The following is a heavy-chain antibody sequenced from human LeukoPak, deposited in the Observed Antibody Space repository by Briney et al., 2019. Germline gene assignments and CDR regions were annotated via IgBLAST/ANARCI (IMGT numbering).Heavy chain of an antibody. CDR1: GGSISSDSHY. D-gene: IGHD1-14*01. CDR3: ATIEPSRIDY. J-gene: IGHJ4*02. V-gene: IGHV4-39*01. Sequence: KTSETLSLTCIVSGGSISSDSHYWGWIRQPPGKGLEWIGTMYYSGNTYYNPSLKSRVTISVDASKNQFSLRLSSVTAADTAVYYCATIEPSRIDYWGQGTLVTVSS. CDR2: MYYSGNT.